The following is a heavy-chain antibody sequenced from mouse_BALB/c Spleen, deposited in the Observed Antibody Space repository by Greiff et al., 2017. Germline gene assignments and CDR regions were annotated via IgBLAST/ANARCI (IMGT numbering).Heavy chain of an antibody. V-gene: IGHV1-54*01. Sequence: VQLQQSGAELVRPGTSVKVSCKASGYAFTNYLIEWVKQRPGQGLEWIGVINPGSGGTNYNEKFKGKATLTADKSSSTAYMQLSSLTSDDSAVYFCARVYGNYVFDYWGQGTTLTVSS. J-gene: IGHJ2*01. CDR3: ARVYGNYVFDY. CDR2: INPGSGGT. CDR1: GYAFTNYL. D-gene: IGHD2-10*02.